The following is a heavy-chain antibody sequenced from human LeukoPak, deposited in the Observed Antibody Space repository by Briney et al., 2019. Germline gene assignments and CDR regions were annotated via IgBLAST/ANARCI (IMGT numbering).Heavy chain of an antibody. D-gene: IGHD4/OR15-4a*01. CDR2: ISSSGSTI. CDR1: GFTFSSYA. Sequence: GSLRLSCAASGFTFSSYAMSWVRQAPGKGLEWVSYISSSGSTIYYADSVKGRFTISRDNAKNSLYLQMNSLGAEDTAVYHCGRDRDVDYGNDGFDIWGQGTTVTVSS. J-gene: IGHJ3*02. CDR3: GRDRDVDYGNDGFDI. V-gene: IGHV3-48*04.